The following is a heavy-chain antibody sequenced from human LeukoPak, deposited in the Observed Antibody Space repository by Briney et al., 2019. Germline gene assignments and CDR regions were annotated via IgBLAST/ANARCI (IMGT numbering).Heavy chain of an antibody. J-gene: IGHJ4*02. CDR1: GFTFNSYA. CDR3: AKSDHFGVVLDY. Sequence: GGSLRLSCAASGFTFNSYAMSWVRQAPGKGLEWVSHITGRGGSTYYADSVKDRFTISRDNSENTLYLQMNSLRAEDTAVYYCAKSDHFGVVLDYWGQGTLVTVSS. CDR2: ITGRGGST. D-gene: IGHD3-3*01. V-gene: IGHV3-23*01.